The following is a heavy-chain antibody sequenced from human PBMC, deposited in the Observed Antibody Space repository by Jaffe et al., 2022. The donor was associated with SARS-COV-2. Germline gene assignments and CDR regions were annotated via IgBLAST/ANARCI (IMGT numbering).Heavy chain of an antibody. Sequence: EVQLVQSGAEVKKPGESLKISCKGSGYSFTNYWIGWVRQMPGKGLEWMGIIYPGDSDTRYSPSFQGQVTISADKSISTAYLQWSSLKASDTAMYYCARSEGYCSGGRCYAQYLHRWGQGTLVTVSS. V-gene: IGHV5-51*01. CDR1: GYSFTNYW. CDR3: ARSEGYCSGGRCYAQYLHR. D-gene: IGHD2-15*01. J-gene: IGHJ1*01. CDR2: IYPGDSDT.